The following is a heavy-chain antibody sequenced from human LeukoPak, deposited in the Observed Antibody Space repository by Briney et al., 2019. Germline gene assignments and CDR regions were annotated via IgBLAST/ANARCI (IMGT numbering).Heavy chain of an antibody. CDR2: IYHSGST. V-gene: IGHV4-38-2*02. CDR1: GYSISSGYY. D-gene: IGHD2-2*02. J-gene: IGHJ4*02. Sequence: SETLSLTCTVSGYSISSGYYWGWIRQPPGKRLEWIGSIYHSGSTYYNPSLKSRVTISVDTSKNQFSLKLSSVTAADTAVYYCARDGPDIVVVPAAILPLDYWGQGTLVTVSS. CDR3: ARDGPDIVVVPAAILPLDY.